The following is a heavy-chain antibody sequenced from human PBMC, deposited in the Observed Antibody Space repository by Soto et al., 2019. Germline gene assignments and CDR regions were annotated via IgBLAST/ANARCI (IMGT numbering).Heavy chain of an antibody. CDR3: ARHGREDSPGLYSWFAP. CDR1: GASVSSPHW. V-gene: IGHV4-4*02. J-gene: IGHJ5*02. Sequence: SETLSLTCAVSGASVSSPHWWSWVRQPPGKGLEWIGEIFHSGSTNHNPSLKSRVTISLDTSKNQMSLTVNSVTAADTAVYYCARHGREDSPGLYSWFAPWGQGTLVTVSS. CDR2: IFHSGST. D-gene: IGHD2-15*01.